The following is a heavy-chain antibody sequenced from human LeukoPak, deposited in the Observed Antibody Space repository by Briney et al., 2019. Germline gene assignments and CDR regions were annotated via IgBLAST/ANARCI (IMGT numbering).Heavy chain of an antibody. CDR3: ARASSSWYNNYYYYYMDV. Sequence: ASVKVSCKAFGYTFTSNYMHWVRQAPGQGPEWMGVISPSGGSTTYAQKFQGRVTLTRDMSTSTDYLELSSLRSEDTAVYYCARASSSWYNNYYYYYMDVWGKGTTVTVSS. CDR2: ISPSGGST. CDR1: GYTFTSNY. D-gene: IGHD6-13*01. V-gene: IGHV1-46*01. J-gene: IGHJ6*03.